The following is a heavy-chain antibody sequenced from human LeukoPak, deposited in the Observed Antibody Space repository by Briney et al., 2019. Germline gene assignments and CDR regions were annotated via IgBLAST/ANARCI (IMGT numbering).Heavy chain of an antibody. D-gene: IGHD2-2*01. Sequence: GESLRLSCAASGFTFSSYSMNWVRQAPGKGLEWVSSISSSGSDIYYAESVKGRFTISRDNAKNSLYLQMNSLRVGDTAVYYCARYPRAVVPAYYYYYYMDVWGTGTTVTVSS. CDR1: GFTFSSYS. CDR3: ARYPRAVVPAYYYYYYMDV. J-gene: IGHJ6*03. V-gene: IGHV3-21*06. CDR2: ISSSGSDI.